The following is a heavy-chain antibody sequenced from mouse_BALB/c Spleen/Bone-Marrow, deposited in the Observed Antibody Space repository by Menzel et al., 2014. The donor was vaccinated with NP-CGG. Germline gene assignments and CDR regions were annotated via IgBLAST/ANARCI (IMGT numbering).Heavy chain of an antibody. Sequence: VQLQQSGTELVKPGASVKLSCTASGFNIKDTYMHWVRQRPEQGLEWIGRVDPANGNTRYDPKFQGKANITADTSSSTAYLQRTSLTPEYTAVYYCARVYYYGSIYYVMDYWGQGTPVTVSS. V-gene: IGHV14-3*02. CDR1: GFNIKDTY. D-gene: IGHD1-1*01. J-gene: IGHJ4*01. CDR3: ARVYYYGSIYYVMDY. CDR2: VDPANGNT.